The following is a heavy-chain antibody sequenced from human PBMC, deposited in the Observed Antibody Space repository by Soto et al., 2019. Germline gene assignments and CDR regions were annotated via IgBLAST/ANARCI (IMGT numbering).Heavy chain of an antibody. J-gene: IGHJ6*02. V-gene: IGHV4-34*01. Sequence: SETLSLTCAVYGGSFSGYCWSWIRQPPGKGLEWIGEINHSGSTNYNPSLKSRVTISVDTSKNQFSLKLSSVTAADTAVYYCARDRSDYDILTGYRYYYYGMDVWGQGTTVTVSS. D-gene: IGHD3-9*01. CDR3: ARDRSDYDILTGYRYYYYGMDV. CDR2: INHSGST. CDR1: GGSFSGYC.